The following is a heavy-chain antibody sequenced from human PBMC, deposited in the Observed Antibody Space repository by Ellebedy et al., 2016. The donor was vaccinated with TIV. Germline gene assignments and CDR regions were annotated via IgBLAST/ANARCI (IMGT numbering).Heavy chain of an antibody. CDR1: GFSLSTYG. CDR2: KRFDGRNE. CDR3: TRETNPSPGAVAGTGFDC. J-gene: IGHJ4*02. V-gene: IGHV3-30*02. D-gene: IGHD6-19*01. Sequence: PGGSLRLSCVASGFSLSTYGMHWVRQAPGKGLEWVAFKRFDGRNEYNGDSVKGRFFISRDVSKNTLFLQMNRLRPEDTAMYYCTRETNPSPGAVAGTGFDCWGQGTLVIVSS.